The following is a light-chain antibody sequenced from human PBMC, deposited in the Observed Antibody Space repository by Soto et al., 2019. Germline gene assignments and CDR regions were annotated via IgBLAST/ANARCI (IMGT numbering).Light chain of an antibody. CDR2: EGT. Sequence: QSALTQPASVSGSPGQSITISCTGTSSDVGNYNLVSWYQQHPGKAPKLMIYEGTKRPSGVSNRFSGSKSGNTASLTISGLQAEDEADYYCCSYAGSSFYVFGTGTKVNVL. V-gene: IGLV2-23*01. CDR1: SSDVGNYNL. J-gene: IGLJ1*01. CDR3: CSYAGSSFYV.